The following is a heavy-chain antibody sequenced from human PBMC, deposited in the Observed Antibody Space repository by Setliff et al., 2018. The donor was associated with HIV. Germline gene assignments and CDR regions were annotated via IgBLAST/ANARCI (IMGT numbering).Heavy chain of an antibody. Sequence: ASVKVSCKASGYTFTGYYLHWVRQAPGQGLEWMGWINPNSGGTNSAQNFQGRVTMTRDTSISTAYMELSRLRSDDTAVYYCARDRERGQYSRSAVGGYYYYYMDVWGKGTTVTVSS. CDR3: ARDRERGQYSRSAVGGYYYYYMDV. J-gene: IGHJ6*03. CDR2: INPNSGGT. V-gene: IGHV1-2*02. CDR1: GYTFTGYY. D-gene: IGHD6-6*01.